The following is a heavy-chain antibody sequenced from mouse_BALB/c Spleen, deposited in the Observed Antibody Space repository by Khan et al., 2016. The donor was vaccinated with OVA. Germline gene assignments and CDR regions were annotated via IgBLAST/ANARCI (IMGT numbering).Heavy chain of an antibody. Sequence: QIQLVQSGPELKKPGETVRISCKASGYTFTDYGLNWVKQAPGKGLKWMGWINTYTGEPTYADEFKGRFAFSLETSASTAHLQINNLKSEDMATYFCARSRCNFLLDLWGRGTTLTVSS. V-gene: IGHV9-1*02. D-gene: IGHD2-1*01. CDR2: INTYTGEP. J-gene: IGHJ2*01. CDR1: GYTFTDYG. CDR3: ARSRCNFLLDL.